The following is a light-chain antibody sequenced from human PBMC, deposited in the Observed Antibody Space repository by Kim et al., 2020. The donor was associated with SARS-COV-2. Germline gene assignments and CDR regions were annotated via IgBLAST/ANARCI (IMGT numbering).Light chain of an antibody. J-gene: IGKJ2*01. Sequence: SASVGDRVTSTCQATQDIKNYLNWYRQKPGEAPELQIHDASILVAGVPSRFSASGSGTVFTFTSSSLQPEDVATYDCQHYDSLPYTFGQGTKLEI. V-gene: IGKV1-33*01. CDR3: QHYDSLPYT. CDR2: DAS. CDR1: QDIKNY.